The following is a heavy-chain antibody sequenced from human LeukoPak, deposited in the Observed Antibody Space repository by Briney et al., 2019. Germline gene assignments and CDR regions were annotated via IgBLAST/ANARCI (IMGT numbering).Heavy chain of an antibody. V-gene: IGHV1-69*13. Sequence: SVKVSCKASGGTFSSYAISWVRRAPGQGLEWMGGIIPIFGTANYAQKFQGRVTITADESTSTAYMELSSLRSEDTAVYYCAREAAAGTFSYWFDPWGQGTLVTVSS. CDR3: AREAAAGTFSYWFDP. D-gene: IGHD6-13*01. CDR2: IIPIFGTA. CDR1: GGTFSSYA. J-gene: IGHJ5*02.